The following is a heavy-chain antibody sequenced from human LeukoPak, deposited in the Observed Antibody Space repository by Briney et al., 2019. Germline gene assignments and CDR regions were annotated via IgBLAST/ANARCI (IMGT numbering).Heavy chain of an antibody. Sequence: GGSLRLSCAASGFTFSSYSMNWVRQAPGKGLEWVSYISSSSSTIYYADSVKGRFTISRDNAKNSLYLQMNSLRDEDTAVYYCARAQQWLVGGPLDYWGQGTLVTVSS. CDR2: ISSSSSTI. J-gene: IGHJ4*02. D-gene: IGHD6-19*01. CDR3: ARAQQWLVGGPLDY. V-gene: IGHV3-48*02. CDR1: GFTFSSYS.